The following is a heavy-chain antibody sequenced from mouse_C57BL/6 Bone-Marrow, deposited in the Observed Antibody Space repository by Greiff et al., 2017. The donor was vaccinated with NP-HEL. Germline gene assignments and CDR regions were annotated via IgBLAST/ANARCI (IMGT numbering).Heavy chain of an antibody. J-gene: IGHJ4*01. D-gene: IGHD1-1*01. V-gene: IGHV7-3*01. CDR1: GFTFTDYY. Sequence: EVKLMESGGGLVQPGGSLSLSCAASGFTFTDYYMSWVRQPPGKALEWLGFIRNKANGYTTEYSASVKGRFTISRDNSQSILYLQMNALRAEDSATYDCARCGSSSMDYWGQGTSVTVSS. CDR3: ARCGSSSMDY. CDR2: IRNKANGYTT.